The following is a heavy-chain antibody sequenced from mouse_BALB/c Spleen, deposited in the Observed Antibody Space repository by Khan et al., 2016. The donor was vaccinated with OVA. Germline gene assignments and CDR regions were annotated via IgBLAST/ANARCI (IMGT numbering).Heavy chain of an antibody. CDR3: TGRGYGGFAS. V-gene: IGHV1-53*01. Sequence: QVQLQQSGAELVKPGASVKLSCKASGYTFTSYYMYWVKQRPGQGLEWIGDINPSNGDTYFNEKFKNKATLTVDKSSSTTYMQLSSLTSEDSAVYYCTGRGYGGFASWGQGTLVTVSA. J-gene: IGHJ3*01. D-gene: IGHD2-2*01. CDR2: INPSNGDT. CDR1: GYTFTSYY.